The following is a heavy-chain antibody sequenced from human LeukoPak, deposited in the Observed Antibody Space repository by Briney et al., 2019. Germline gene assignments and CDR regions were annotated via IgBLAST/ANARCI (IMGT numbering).Heavy chain of an antibody. CDR3: ARDYYDSSGYFDAFDI. CDR1: GGSISGTTFY. Sequence: PSETLSLTCTVSGGSISGTTFYWAWIRQPPGKGLEWIGSIYNTGTTYHNPSLKSRVTKSVDTSKNQFSLKLSSVTAADTAVYYCARDYYDSSGYFDAFDICGQGTMVTVSP. CDR2: IYNTGTT. J-gene: IGHJ3*02. D-gene: IGHD3-22*01. V-gene: IGHV4-39*02.